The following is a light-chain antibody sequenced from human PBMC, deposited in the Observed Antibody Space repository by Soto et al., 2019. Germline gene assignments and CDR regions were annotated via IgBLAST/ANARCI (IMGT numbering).Light chain of an antibody. J-gene: IGKJ4*01. V-gene: IGKV1-12*01. Sequence: DIQMTQSPSFVSASVGDRVTITCRASQGISSWLSWYQQKPGTAPTLLVYKASTLQDGVPSRFSGSGSGIDFTLTINSLQPEDFGTYYCHQASSFPLTFGGGTKVEIK. CDR1: QGISSW. CDR2: KAS. CDR3: HQASSFPLT.